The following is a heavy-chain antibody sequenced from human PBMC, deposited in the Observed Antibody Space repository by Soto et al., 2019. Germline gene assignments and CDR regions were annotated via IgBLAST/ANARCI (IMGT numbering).Heavy chain of an antibody. D-gene: IGHD4-17*01. CDR3: AKGTTVTPWRYLDL. J-gene: IGHJ2*01. CDR1: RFAFSSYA. CDR2: ITYDGGYE. Sequence: QEQLVESGGGVVQPGKSLRLSCAASRFAFSSYAMHWVRQAPGKGLEWLAVITYDGGYENYADSVKGRFTVSRDNSKNILWLQINSLRPEDTALYYCAKGTTVTPWRYLDLWCQGTLVTVSS. V-gene: IGHV3-30*18.